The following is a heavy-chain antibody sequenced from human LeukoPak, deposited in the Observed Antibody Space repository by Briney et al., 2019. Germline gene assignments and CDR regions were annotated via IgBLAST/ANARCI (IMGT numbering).Heavy chain of an antibody. CDR3: ARTYDSSGYSAFHV. CDR1: GDSISDYY. V-gene: IGHV4-59*01. D-gene: IGHD3-22*01. CDR2: IYYSGSA. Sequence: SETLSLTCTVSGDSISDYYWTWIRQPPGKGLEWIGYIYYSGSAYYNPSLKSRVTISVDTSKSQFSLKLSSVTAADTAVYYCARTYDSSGYSAFHVWGQGTMVTVSS. J-gene: IGHJ3*01.